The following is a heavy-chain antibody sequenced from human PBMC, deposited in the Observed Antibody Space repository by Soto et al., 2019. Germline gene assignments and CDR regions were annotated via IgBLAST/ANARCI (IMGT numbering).Heavy chain of an antibody. Sequence: GGSLRLSCAASGFSFSDAWMSWVRQIPGKGLEWVGRVKTTSERGTTNYAAPVLGRFTVSRDDSKNALYLQMDALRAEDTAVYYCTTAGTRVGYTGSYWGQGTQVTVSS. CDR1: GFSFSDAW. CDR2: VKTTSERGTT. CDR3: TTAGTRVGYTGSY. J-gene: IGHJ4*02. V-gene: IGHV3-15*06. D-gene: IGHD5-12*01.